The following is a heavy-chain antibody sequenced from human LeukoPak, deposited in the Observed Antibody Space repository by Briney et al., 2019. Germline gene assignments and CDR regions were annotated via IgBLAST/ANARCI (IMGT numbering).Heavy chain of an antibody. V-gene: IGHV3-30-3*01. J-gene: IGHJ4*02. CDR3: AHPSSNY. D-gene: IGHD6-6*01. CDR1: GFTFSSYA. Sequence: GGSLRLSCAASGFTFSSYAMHWVRQAPGKGLEWVAVISYDGSNKYYADSVKGRFTISRDNSKNTLYLQMSSLGAEDTAVYYCAHPSSNYWGQGTLVTVSS. CDR2: ISYDGSNK.